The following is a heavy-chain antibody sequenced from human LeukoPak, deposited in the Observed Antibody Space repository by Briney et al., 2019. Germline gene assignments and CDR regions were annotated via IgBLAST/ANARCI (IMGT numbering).Heavy chain of an antibody. CDR1: GFTFSNYA. D-gene: IGHD3-22*01. CDR3: AKRAENSSGYYLYYFDH. J-gene: IGHJ4*02. Sequence: GGPLRLSCAASGFTFSNYAMTWVRQAPGKGLEWVSSISGSGDYTYYADSVKGRFTISRDNSKNTLYLQMNSLRAEDTAVYYCAKRAENSSGYYLYYFDHWGQGTLVTVSS. V-gene: IGHV3-23*01. CDR2: ISGSGDYT.